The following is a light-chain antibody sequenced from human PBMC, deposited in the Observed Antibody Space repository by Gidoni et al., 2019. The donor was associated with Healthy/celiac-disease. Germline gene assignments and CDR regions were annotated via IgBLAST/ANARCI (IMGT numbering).Light chain of an antibody. J-gene: IGLJ3*02. Sequence: SSELTQDPAVSVALGKTVRITCKGDSLRRYYASWYQKKPGQDPVLVIYGKNNRPSGIPDRFSGSSSGNTASLTITGAQAEDEADYYCNSRDSSGNLNWVFGGGTKLTVL. CDR1: SLRRYY. CDR2: GKN. V-gene: IGLV3-19*01. CDR3: NSRDSSGNLNWV.